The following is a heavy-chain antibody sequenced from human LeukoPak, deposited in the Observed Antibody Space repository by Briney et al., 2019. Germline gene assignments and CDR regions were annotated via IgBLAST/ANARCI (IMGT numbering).Heavy chain of an antibody. CDR2: ISGSGGST. V-gene: IGHV3-23*01. CDR3: ARESYCSSIRCPWADNYFYMDV. J-gene: IGHJ6*03. Sequence: TGGSLRLSCAASGFTFSSYAMSWVRQAPGKGLEWVSAISGSGGSTYYADSVKGRFTISRDNSKNTLYLQMNSLRAEDTAVYYCARESYCSSIRCPWADNYFYMDVWGKGTTVTVSS. CDR1: GFTFSSYA. D-gene: IGHD6-13*01.